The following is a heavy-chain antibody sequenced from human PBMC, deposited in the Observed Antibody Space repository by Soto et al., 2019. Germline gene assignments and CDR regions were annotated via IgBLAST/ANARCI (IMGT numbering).Heavy chain of an antibody. CDR2: FYSGGTT. V-gene: IGHV3-53*01. CDR3: ATGWPGGFDY. Sequence: GGSLRLSCAASGFAVSTKHMSWVRQAPGKGLEWVSLFYSGGTTSYADSVKGRFTISRDNSKNTLYLQMNSLRVEDTAVYYCATGWPGGFDYWGQGTLVTVSS. J-gene: IGHJ4*02. D-gene: IGHD2-15*01. CDR1: GFAVSTKH.